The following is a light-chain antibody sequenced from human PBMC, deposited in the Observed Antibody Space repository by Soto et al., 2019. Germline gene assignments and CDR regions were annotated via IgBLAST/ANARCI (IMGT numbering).Light chain of an antibody. CDR2: GAS. J-gene: IGKJ5*01. V-gene: IGKV3-15*01. Sequence: ELGMTQSAAPLSVSPGERATLSWRASQSVSSNLAWYQQKPGQAPRLLIYGASTRATGIPARFSGSGSGTEFTPTISSLQSEDFAVYYCQQRSNWPSITFGQGTRLEIK. CDR3: QQRSNWPSIT. CDR1: QSVSSN.